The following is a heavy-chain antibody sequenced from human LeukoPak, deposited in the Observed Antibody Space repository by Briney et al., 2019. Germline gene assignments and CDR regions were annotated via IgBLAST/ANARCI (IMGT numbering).Heavy chain of an antibody. Sequence: GGSLRLSCAASGFTFSTYWMSWVRQAPGKGLEWVANIRQDGGDIYYVDSVKGRFTISRDNAKSLLYLQMNSLRAEDTAVYYCARVAVIYYYYMEVWGKGTTVTVSS. D-gene: IGHD2/OR15-2a*01. CDR2: IRQDGGDI. CDR1: GFTFSTYW. V-gene: IGHV3-7*01. J-gene: IGHJ6*03. CDR3: ARVAVIYYYYMEV.